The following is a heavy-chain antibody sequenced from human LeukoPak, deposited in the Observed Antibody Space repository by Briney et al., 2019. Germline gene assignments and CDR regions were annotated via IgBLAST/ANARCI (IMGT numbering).Heavy chain of an antibody. D-gene: IGHD2-2*01. J-gene: IGHJ6*03. V-gene: IGHV4-30-2*01. CDR3: ARDSGSGYCSSTSCYHSNYYYYYMDV. CDR1: GGSISSGGYY. CDR2: IYHSGST. Sequence: SETLSLTCTVSGGSISSGGYYWSWIRQPPGKGLEWIGYIYHSGSTYYNPSLKSRVTISVDRSKNQFSLKLSSVTAADTAVYYCARDSGSGYCSSTSCYHSNYYYYYMDVWGKGTTVTVSS.